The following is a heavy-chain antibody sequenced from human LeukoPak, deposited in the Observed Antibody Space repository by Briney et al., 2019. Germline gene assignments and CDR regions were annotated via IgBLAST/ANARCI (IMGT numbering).Heavy chain of an antibody. D-gene: IGHD5-18*01. V-gene: IGHV3-9*01. Sequence: GGSLRLSCAASGFTFDDYAMHWVRQAPGKGLEWVSGISWNSGSIGYADSVKGRFTISRDNAKNSLYLQMNSLRAGDTALYYCAKAGYSYGCFDYWGQGTLVTVSS. CDR3: AKAGYSYGCFDY. CDR1: GFTFDDYA. CDR2: ISWNSGSI. J-gene: IGHJ4*02.